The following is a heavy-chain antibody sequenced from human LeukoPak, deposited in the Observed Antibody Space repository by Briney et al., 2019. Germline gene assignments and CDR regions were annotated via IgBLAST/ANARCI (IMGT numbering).Heavy chain of an antibody. CDR2: IKGDGSST. V-gene: IGHV3-74*01. CDR3: IRDFLTVTTNDY. J-gene: IGHJ4*02. CDR1: GFTFSSNW. D-gene: IGHD4-11*01. Sequence: GGSLRLSCAASGFTFSSNWMHWVRQAPGKGLVWVSRIKGDGSSTSYADSVKGRFTIPRDNAKNTLFLQMNSLRAEDTAVYYCIRDFLTVTTNDYWGQGTLVTVSS.